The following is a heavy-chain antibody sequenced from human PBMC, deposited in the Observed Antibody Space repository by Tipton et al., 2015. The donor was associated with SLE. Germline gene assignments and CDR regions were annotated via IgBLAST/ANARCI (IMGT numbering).Heavy chain of an antibody. J-gene: IGHJ4*02. CDR3: AKEWGSTSY. CDR1: GGPISFYSYY. D-gene: IGHD3-10*01. CDR2: IYSSGST. Sequence: TLSLTCSVSGGPISFYSYYWNWIRQPAGQGLEWIGRIYSSGSTYYNPSLKSRVTMSVDTSKNHFSLKLSSVTAADTAVYYCAKEWGSTSYWGQGTLVTVSS. V-gene: IGHV4-61*02.